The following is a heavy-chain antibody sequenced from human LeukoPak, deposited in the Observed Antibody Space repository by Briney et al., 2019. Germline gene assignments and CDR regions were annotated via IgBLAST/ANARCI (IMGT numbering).Heavy chain of an antibody. CDR1: GFTFSHDG. J-gene: IGHJ4*02. CDR3: ANLPYNWNAHFGDY. V-gene: IGHV3-30*02. Sequence: PGGALRLSCAAPGFTFSHDGTHRGRQGPGEGGGWGGYIASDRNYKDYADSVKRRFTISRDNSRNTMYQQMDSLRAEDTAVYYCANLPYNWNAHFGDYWGQGTLVSVAS. CDR2: IASDRNYK. D-gene: IGHD1-1*01.